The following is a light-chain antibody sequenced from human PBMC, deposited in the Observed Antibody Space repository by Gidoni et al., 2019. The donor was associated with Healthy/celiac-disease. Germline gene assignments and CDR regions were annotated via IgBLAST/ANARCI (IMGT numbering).Light chain of an antibody. Sequence: QSVLTQPPSVSGAPGQRLTISCTGSSSNIGAGYDVHWYQPLPGTAPKLLIYGNSNRPSGVPDRFSGSKSGTSASLAITGLQAEDEADYYCQSYDSSLSGWVFGGGTKLTVL. CDR3: QSYDSSLSGWV. V-gene: IGLV1-40*01. CDR1: SSNIGAGYD. CDR2: GNS. J-gene: IGLJ3*02.